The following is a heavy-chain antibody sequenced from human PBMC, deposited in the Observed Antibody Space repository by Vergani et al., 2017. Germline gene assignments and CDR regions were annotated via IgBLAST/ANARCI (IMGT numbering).Heavy chain of an antibody. CDR2: IKTKTDGGTT. CDR1: GFTFSNAW. CDR3: TTDWRGKPTPLYYYSGMDV. V-gene: IGHV3-15*01. Sequence: EVQLVESGGGLVKPGGSLRLSCAASGFTFSNAWMSWVRQAPGKGLEWVGRIKTKTDGGTTDYAEPVKGRFTISRDDSKNTLYLQMNSLKTEDTDVCYCTTDWRGKPTPLYYYSGMDVWGQGTTVTVSS. D-gene: IGHD4-23*01. J-gene: IGHJ6*02.